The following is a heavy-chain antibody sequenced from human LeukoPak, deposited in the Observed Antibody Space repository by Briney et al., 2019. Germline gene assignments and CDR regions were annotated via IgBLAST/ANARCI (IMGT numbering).Heavy chain of an antibody. CDR2: ISYDGSDK. J-gene: IGHJ3*02. D-gene: IGHD2-21*01. Sequence: GGSLRLSCAASGFTFSSYAMHWVRQAPGKGLEWVAVISYDGSDKYYADSVKGRFTISRDNSKNTLYLQMNSLRAEDTAVYFCAREGIRLVIHAFDIWGQGTMVTVSS. CDR3: AREGIRLVIHAFDI. CDR1: GFTFSSYA. V-gene: IGHV3-30*04.